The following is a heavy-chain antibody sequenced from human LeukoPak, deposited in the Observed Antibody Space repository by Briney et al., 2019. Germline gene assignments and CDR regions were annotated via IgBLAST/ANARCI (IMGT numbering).Heavy chain of an antibody. CDR2: ISGSGGST. V-gene: IGHV3-23*01. D-gene: IGHD3-9*01. Sequence: PGGSLRLSCAASGFTFSSYAMSWARQAPGKGLEWVSAISGSGGSTYYADSVKGRFTISRDNSKNTLYLQMNSLRAEDTAVYYCAKVYDYDILTGSNYYFDYWGQGTLVTVSS. CDR1: GFTFSSYA. J-gene: IGHJ4*02. CDR3: AKVYDYDILTGSNYYFDY.